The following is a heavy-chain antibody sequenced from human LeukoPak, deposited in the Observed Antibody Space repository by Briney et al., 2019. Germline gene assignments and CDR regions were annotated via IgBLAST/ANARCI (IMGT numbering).Heavy chain of an antibody. Sequence: SETLSLTCTVSGGSISSGGYYWSWIRQPPGKGLEWIGYIYHSGSTYYNPSLKSRVTISVDRSKNQFSLKLSSVTAADTAVYYCARDSCSSASCYNNWFDPWGQGTLVTVSS. J-gene: IGHJ5*02. V-gene: IGHV4-30-2*01. CDR1: GGSISSGGYY. CDR3: ARDSCSSASCYNNWFDP. CDR2: IYHSGST. D-gene: IGHD2-2*02.